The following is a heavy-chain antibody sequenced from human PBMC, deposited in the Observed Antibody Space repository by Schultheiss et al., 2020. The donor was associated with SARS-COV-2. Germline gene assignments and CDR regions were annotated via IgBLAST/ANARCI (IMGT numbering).Heavy chain of an antibody. CDR1: GGSISSYYW. Sequence: TLSLTCTVSGGSISSYYWSWIRQPAGKGLEWLARIDWDDDKYYSTSLKTRLTISKDTSKNQVVLTMTNMDPVDTATYYCARIRTFGVVPNAFDIWGQGTMVTVSS. D-gene: IGHD3-3*01. CDR3: ARIRTFGVVPNAFDI. J-gene: IGHJ3*02. V-gene: IGHV2-70*11. CDR2: IDWDDDK.